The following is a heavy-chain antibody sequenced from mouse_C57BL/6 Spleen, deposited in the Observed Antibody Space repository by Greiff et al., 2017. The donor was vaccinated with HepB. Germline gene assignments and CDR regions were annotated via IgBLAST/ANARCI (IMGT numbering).Heavy chain of an antibody. CDR2: INPSTGGT. V-gene: IGHV1-42*01. D-gene: IGHD1-1*01. J-gene: IGHJ3*01. CDR1: GYSFTGYY. CDR3: ARDYGSSYGWCAY. Sequence: EVQLQQSGPELVKPGASVKISCKASGYSFTGYYMNWVKQSPEKSLEWIGEINPSTGGTTYNQKFKAKATLTVDKSSSTAYMQLKSLTSEDSAVYYCARDYGSSYGWCAYWGQGTLVTVSA.